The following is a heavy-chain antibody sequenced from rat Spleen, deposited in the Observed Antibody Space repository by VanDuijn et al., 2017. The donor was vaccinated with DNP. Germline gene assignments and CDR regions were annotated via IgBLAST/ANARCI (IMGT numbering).Heavy chain of an antibody. Sequence: EVQLVESGGGLVQPGRSLKLSCAASGFTFSNYGMAWVRQAPKKGLEWVATITASSGTTYYRDSVKGRFTISTDTVKNTLYLQMDSLRSEDTATYYCARRVGGYFDYWGQGVMVTVSS. CDR1: GFTFSNYG. J-gene: IGHJ2*01. V-gene: IGHV5S13*01. D-gene: IGHD4-4*01. CDR2: ITASSGTT. CDR3: ARRVGGYFDY.